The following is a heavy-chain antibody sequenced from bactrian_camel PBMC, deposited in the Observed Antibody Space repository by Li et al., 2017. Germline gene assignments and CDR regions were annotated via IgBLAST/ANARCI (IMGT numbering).Heavy chain of an antibody. CDR1: GITFTRIC. CDR3: AAADRAPCNTDDCCLGANLNY. Sequence: HVQLVESGGGSVQAGGSLRLSCAVSGITFTRICMGWFRQAPGNEREQVATIYTGVYTGHDNPYYTNSVKGRFTISQDNIKSTLSLQMNSLKPEDTAMYYCAAADRAPCNTDDCCLGANLNYWGQGTQVTVS. J-gene: IGHJ4*01. D-gene: IGHD7*01. CDR2: IYTGVYTGHDNP. V-gene: IGHV3S1*01.